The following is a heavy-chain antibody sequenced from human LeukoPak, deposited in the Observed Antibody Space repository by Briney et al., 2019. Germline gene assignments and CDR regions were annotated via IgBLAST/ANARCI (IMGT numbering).Heavy chain of an antibody. J-gene: IGHJ4*02. CDR3: AKDEKSYDFWSGYPHY. CDR2: ISSSGSTI. Sequence: GGSLRLSCAASGLTSSDYYMSWIRQAPGKGLEGVSYISSSGSTIYYADSVKGRFTISRDNAKNSLYLQMNSLRAEDTAVYYCAKDEKSYDFWSGYPHYWGQGTLVTVSS. V-gene: IGHV3-11*01. D-gene: IGHD3-3*01. CDR1: GLTSSDYY.